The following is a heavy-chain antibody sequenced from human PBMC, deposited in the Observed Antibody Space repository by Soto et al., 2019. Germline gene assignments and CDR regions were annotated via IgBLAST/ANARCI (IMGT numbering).Heavy chain of an antibody. J-gene: IGHJ4*02. Sequence: WGSLRLSCAASGFTFSSSAISWVRQAPGKGLEWVSAVSANGQGIYYADSVRGRFTISRDNSKNTVFLHMDSLSAEDTAVYYCAKDRNYPRDYFHYWGQGTMVTVSS. D-gene: IGHD1-1*01. CDR3: AKDRNYPRDYFHY. V-gene: IGHV3-23*01. CDR1: GFTFSSSA. CDR2: VSANGQGI.